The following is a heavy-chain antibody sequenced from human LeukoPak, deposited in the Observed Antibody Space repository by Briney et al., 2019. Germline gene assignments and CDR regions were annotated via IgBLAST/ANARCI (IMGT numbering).Heavy chain of an antibody. V-gene: IGHV4-59*08. J-gene: IGHJ3*02. CDR1: GGSISSYY. Sequence: SETLSLTCTVSGGSISSYYWSWIRQPPGKGLEWIGYIYYSGSTNYNPSLKSRVTISVDTSKNQFSLKLSSVTAADTAVYYCASTYSSGWYFSDAFDIWGQGTMVTVSS. CDR3: ASTYSSGWYFSDAFDI. D-gene: IGHD6-19*01. CDR2: IYYSGST.